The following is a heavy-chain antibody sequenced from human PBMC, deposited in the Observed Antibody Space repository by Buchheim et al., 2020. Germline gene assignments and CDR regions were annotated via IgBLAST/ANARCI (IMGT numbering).Heavy chain of an antibody. CDR2: INHSGST. D-gene: IGHD2-2*01. Sequence: QVQLQQWGAGLLKPSETLSLTCAVYGGSFSGYYCSWIRQPPGKGLEWIGEINHSGSTNYNPSLKSRVTISVDTSKKQFSLKLSSVTAADTAVYYCARSQLPLYGYYYYGMDVWGQGTT. V-gene: IGHV4-34*01. CDR3: ARSQLPLYGYYYYGMDV. CDR1: GGSFSGYY. J-gene: IGHJ6*02.